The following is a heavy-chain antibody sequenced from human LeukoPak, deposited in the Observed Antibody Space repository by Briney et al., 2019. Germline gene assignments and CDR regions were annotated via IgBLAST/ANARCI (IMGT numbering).Heavy chain of an antibody. CDR2: INPSGGST. V-gene: IGHV1-46*01. CDR1: GYTFTRYY. CDR3: ARDGYGDPLLGP. Sequence: GASVKVSCKASGYTFTRYYMHWVRQAPGQGLEWMGIINPSGGSTSYAQKFQGRVTMTRDTSTSTVYMELSSLRSEDTAVYYCARDGYGDPLLGPWGQGTLVTVSS. D-gene: IGHD4-17*01. J-gene: IGHJ5*02.